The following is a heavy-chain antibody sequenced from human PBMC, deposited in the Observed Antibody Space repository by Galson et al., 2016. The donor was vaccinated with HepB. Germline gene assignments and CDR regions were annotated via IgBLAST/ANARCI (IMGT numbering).Heavy chain of an antibody. D-gene: IGHD4-11*01. V-gene: IGHV3-23*01. CDR2: ISDSGSST. J-gene: IGHJ4*02. Sequence: SLRLSCAGSGFTFSNYTMCWVRLAPGKGLEWVSGISDSGSSTFYPDSVKGRFTISRDDSKNTLYLQMNSLRAEDTALYYCTKVRAVSKLTTEFDYWGQGTLVTVSS. CDR3: TKVRAVSKLTTEFDY. CDR1: GFTFSNYT.